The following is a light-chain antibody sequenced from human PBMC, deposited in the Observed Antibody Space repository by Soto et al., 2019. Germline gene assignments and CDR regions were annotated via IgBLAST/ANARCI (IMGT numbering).Light chain of an antibody. Sequence: EIVMTQSPLSLPVTPGEPAAISCRSIQSLLHSNGYNYLDWYLQKPGQSPQLLIYLGSNRASGVPDRFSGSGSGTDFTLKISRVEPEDVGVYYCMQARHTMYTFGQGTELEIK. J-gene: IGKJ2*01. CDR3: MQARHTMYT. CDR2: LGS. CDR1: QSLLHSNGYNY. V-gene: IGKV2-28*01.